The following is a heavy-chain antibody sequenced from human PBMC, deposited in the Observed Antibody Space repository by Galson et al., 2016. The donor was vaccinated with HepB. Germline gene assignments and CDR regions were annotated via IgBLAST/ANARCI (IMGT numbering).Heavy chain of an antibody. Sequence: PALVKPTQTLTLTCSFSGFSLNSPVAGVGWIRQPPGKALEWLAPIYWDDDKRHSPPLKTGSTITKDTSNNQVVLTLPNVDSMDTGTYYCAHGNGWLFESWGQGTLVTVSS. CDR3: AHGNGWLFES. CDR1: GFSLNSPVAG. J-gene: IGHJ4*02. D-gene: IGHD6-19*01. CDR2: IYWDDDK. V-gene: IGHV2-5*02.